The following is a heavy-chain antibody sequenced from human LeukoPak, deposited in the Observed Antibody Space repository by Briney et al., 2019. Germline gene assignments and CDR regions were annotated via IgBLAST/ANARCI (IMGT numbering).Heavy chain of an antibody. V-gene: IGHV3-33*01. CDR1: GFYFSGYG. CDR2: IRYDGSSE. CDR3: ERDPSDYEWQRGWYRDF. Sequence: PGGSLRLSCAASGFYFSGYGMHWVRRAPGKGLQWVAAIRYDGSSEYYLDSVKGRFTISRDDSKNTLYLQMNSLRAEDTAVYYCERDPSDYEWQRGWYRDFWGRGSQVTVSS. J-gene: IGHJ4*01. D-gene: IGHD6-19*01.